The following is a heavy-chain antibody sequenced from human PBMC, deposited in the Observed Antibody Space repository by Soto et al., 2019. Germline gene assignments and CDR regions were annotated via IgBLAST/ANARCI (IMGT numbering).Heavy chain of an antibody. CDR3: VRDSFTMVRGVSYGMDV. J-gene: IGHJ6*02. Sequence: SETLSLTCTVSGGSISSYYWSWIRQPPGKGLEWIGYIYYSGSTNYNPSLKSRVTISVDTSKNQFSLKLSSVTAADTAVYYCVRDSFTMVRGVSYGMDVWGQGTTVTVSS. CDR2: IYYSGST. D-gene: IGHD3-10*01. V-gene: IGHV4-59*01. CDR1: GGSISSYY.